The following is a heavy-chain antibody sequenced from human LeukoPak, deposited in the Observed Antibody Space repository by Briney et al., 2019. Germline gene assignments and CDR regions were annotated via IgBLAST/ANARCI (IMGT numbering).Heavy chain of an antibody. D-gene: IGHD1-26*01. CDR3: ARDRIPYSGSYTTDY. CDR1: GFTFSDYY. V-gene: IGHV3-11*01. J-gene: IGHJ4*02. Sequence: GGSLRLSCVASGFTFSDYYMSWIRQAPGKGLEWVSYISSSGSTIYYADSVKGRFTISGDNAKNSLYLQMNSLRAEDTAVYYCARDRIPYSGSYTTDYWGQGTLVTVSS. CDR2: ISSSGSTI.